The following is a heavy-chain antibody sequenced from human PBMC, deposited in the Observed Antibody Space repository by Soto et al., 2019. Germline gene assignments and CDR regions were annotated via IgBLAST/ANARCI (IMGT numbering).Heavy chain of an antibody. V-gene: IGHV4-4*09. Sequence: WETLSSTGRVSGGSITSTYCSWIGQPRWKGLEWIGYLYNSVSTNYNPSLTSRVTMSVDTSKNQVSLKLSSVTAADTAVYYCARTTYRLNLGTVLHYFDSWGQGTLVTVSS. CDR1: GGSITSTY. CDR3: ARTTYRLNLGTVLHYFDS. D-gene: IGHD3-16*02. CDR2: LYNSVST. J-gene: IGHJ4*02.